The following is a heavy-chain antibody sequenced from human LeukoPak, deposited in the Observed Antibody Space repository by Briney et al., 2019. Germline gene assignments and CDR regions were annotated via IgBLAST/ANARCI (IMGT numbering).Heavy chain of an antibody. CDR3: ASGRSSFTGY. Sequence: SETLSLTCAVYGGSFSGYYWSWIRQPPGKGLEWIGEINHSGSTNYNPSLKSRVTISVDTSKNQFSLKLSSVTAADTAVYYCASGRSSFTGYWGQGTLVTVSS. J-gene: IGHJ4*02. CDR2: INHSGST. V-gene: IGHV4-34*01. D-gene: IGHD6-6*01. CDR1: GGSFSGYY.